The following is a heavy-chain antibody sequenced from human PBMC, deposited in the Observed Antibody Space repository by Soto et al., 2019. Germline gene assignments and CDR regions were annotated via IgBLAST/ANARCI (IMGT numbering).Heavy chain of an antibody. V-gene: IGHV1-69*02. CDR2: IIPNLGIA. CDR3: ARGDDWNYTFDY. J-gene: IGHJ4*02. CDR1: VGTFSSYT. Sequence: QVQLVQSGAEVQKPGSSVNVSCKASVGTFSSYTISWVRQAPGQGVEWMGRIIPNLGIANYAQKFQGRVTITADKSTGTAYMELSSLRSEDTAVYYCARGDDWNYTFDYWGQGTLVTVSS. D-gene: IGHD1-7*01.